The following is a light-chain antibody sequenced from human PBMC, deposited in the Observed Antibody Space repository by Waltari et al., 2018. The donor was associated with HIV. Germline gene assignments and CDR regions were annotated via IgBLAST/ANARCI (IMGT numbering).Light chain of an antibody. CDR2: RDT. J-gene: IGLJ2*01. CDR1: SSNIGSNS. CDR3: ATWDDSLNGVL. V-gene: IGLV1-47*01. Sequence: SVLTQPPSASGTPGQKVTLSCSGSSSNIGSNSVFWYQQLPGAAPKLLISRDTQRPSGVPDRFSGSKSGTSASLAISGLRSEDEAVYSCATWDDSLNGVLFGGGTNLNVL.